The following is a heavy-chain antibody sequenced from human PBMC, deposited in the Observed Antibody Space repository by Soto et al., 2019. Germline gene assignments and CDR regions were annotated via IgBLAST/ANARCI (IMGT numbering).Heavy chain of an antibody. CDR2: ISGDGSGT. CDR3: DGSDF. J-gene: IGHJ4*02. D-gene: IGHD1-26*01. Sequence: EVRLLESGGGLVQPGGSLRLACAASGFTFSAYAMSWARQAPGKGLEWVSTISGDGSGTHYADSVRGRFTISRDNSKSTLFLQMESLRVEDTAIYYCDGSDFWGQGTLVTVS. V-gene: IGHV3-23*01. CDR1: GFTFSAYA.